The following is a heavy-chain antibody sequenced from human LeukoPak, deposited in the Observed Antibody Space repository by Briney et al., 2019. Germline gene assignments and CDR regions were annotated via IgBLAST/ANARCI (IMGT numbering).Heavy chain of an antibody. Sequence: GGSLRLSCAASGFTVSNNYMSWVRQAPGKGLESVSVIFSDGESYYADSVKGRFTITRDNSKNTLYLQMNSLRAEDTAVYYCARGSGSGWNGWSWGQGTLVTVSS. CDR3: ARGSGSGWNGWS. D-gene: IGHD6-19*01. J-gene: IGHJ5*02. CDR2: IFSDGES. CDR1: GFTVSNNY. V-gene: IGHV3-53*01.